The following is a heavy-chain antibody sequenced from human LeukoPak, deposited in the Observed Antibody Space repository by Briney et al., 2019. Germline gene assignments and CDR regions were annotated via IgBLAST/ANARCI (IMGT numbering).Heavy chain of an antibody. CDR1: GYTFTSYY. CDR3: ATVGYCSSTSCYGVYPLGLRAFSQIYYYYYMDV. V-gene: IGHV1-46*01. J-gene: IGHJ6*03. Sequence: GASVKVSCKASGYTFTSYYMHWVRQAPGQGLEWMGIINPSGGSTSYAQKFQGRVTMTEDTSTDTAYMELSSLRSEDTAVYYCATVGYCSSTSCYGVYPLGLRAFSQIYYYYYMDVWGKGTTVTISS. CDR2: INPSGGST. D-gene: IGHD2-2*01.